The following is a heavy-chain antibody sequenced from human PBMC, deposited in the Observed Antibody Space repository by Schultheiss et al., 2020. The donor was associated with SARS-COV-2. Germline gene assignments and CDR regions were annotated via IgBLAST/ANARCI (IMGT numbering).Heavy chain of an antibody. D-gene: IGHD3-22*01. CDR3: AVPAYDSSGYYYSTEDY. Sequence: GGSLRLSCKGSGYSFTSYWISWVRQMPGKGLEWMGRIDPSDSYTNYSPSFQGHVTISADKSISTAYLQWSSLKASDTAMYYCAVPAYDSSGYYYSTEDYWGQGTLVTVSS. J-gene: IGHJ4*02. V-gene: IGHV5-10-1*01. CDR1: GYSFTSYW. CDR2: IDPSDSYT.